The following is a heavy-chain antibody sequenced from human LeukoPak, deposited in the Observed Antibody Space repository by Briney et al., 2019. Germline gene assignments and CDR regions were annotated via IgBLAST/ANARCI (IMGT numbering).Heavy chain of an antibody. CDR1: GLTFRSYA. CDR3: AEDGIRYFDWLLSFDY. V-gene: IGHV3-23*01. CDR2: ISGSGGRT. D-gene: IGHD3-9*01. J-gene: IGHJ4*02. Sequence: GGSLRLFCAASGLTFRSYAMSWVRQAPGKGLEWVSAISGSGGRTYYADSVKGRFTISRDNSKNTLYLQMNSLRAEDTAFYYQAEDGIRYFDWLLSFDYWGQGTLVTVSS.